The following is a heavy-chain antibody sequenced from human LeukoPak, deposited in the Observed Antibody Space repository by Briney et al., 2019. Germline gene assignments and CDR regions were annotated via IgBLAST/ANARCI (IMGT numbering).Heavy chain of an antibody. CDR1: GFTFSSYA. D-gene: IGHD3-10*01. V-gene: IGHV3-23*01. J-gene: IGHJ4*02. CDR2: ISGSGGST. CDR3: VRGQTIDY. Sequence: GGSLRLSCAASGFTFSSYAMSWVRQAPGKGLEWVSAISGSGGSTYYADSVKGRFTISRDNSKNALYLQMTSLREEDAAVYYCVRGQTIDYWGQGILVTVSS.